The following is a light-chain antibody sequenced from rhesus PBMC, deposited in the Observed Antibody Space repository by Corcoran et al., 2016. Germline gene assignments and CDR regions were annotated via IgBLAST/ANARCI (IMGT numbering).Light chain of an antibody. CDR1: QGISTY. Sequence: DIQMTQSPSSLSASVGDRVTITCRASQGISTYLNWYQQKPGKAPKRLIYAASSLESGVPSRFSGSGSGKDFTLTISSLQPEDFATYYCLQYNSDPLTFGGGTKVEIK. V-gene: IGKV1-43*02. CDR2: AAS. CDR3: LQYNSDPLT. J-gene: IGKJ4*01.